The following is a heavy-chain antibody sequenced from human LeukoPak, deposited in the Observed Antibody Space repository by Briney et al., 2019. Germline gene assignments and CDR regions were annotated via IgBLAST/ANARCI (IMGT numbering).Heavy chain of an antibody. CDR1: GYIFKNYG. V-gene: IGHV1-18*01. D-gene: IGHD1-26*01. CDR3: ARDGRYSGTYLDY. Sequence: ASVKVSCKTSGYIFKNYGVSWVRQAPGQGLEWMGWISGHTANTKYAETVQARVTMITDTSTTTVYTEMRSLRSDDTAVYFCARDGRYSGTYLDYWGQGTLVTVSS. J-gene: IGHJ4*02. CDR2: ISGHTANT.